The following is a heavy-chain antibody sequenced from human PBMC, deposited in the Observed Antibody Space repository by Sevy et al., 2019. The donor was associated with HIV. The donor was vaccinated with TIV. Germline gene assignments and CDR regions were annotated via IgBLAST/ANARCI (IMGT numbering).Heavy chain of an antibody. J-gene: IGHJ4*02. Sequence: GSLRLSCTASGFNFNSHWMIWVRQAPGKGREWVANINQDGSEKYYVDSVKGQFTISRDNAKNSLYLQMNSLRGEDTAIYYCARGNDGWDYWGQGTLVTVSS. CDR2: INQDGSEK. D-gene: IGHD6-19*01. V-gene: IGHV3-7*01. CDR1: GFNFNSHW. CDR3: ARGNDGWDY.